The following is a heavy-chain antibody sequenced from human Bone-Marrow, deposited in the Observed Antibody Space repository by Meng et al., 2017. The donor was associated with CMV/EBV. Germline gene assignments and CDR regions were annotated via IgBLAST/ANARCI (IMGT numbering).Heavy chain of an antibody. CDR3: ARDSRGLSFLAARHNYYGMDV. CDR1: GYIFTSYD. J-gene: IGHJ6*02. CDR2: INPSGGST. V-gene: IGHV1-46*01. D-gene: IGHD6-6*01. Sequence: ASVKVSCKASGYIFTSYDINWVRQAPGQGLEWMGIINPSGGSTSYAQKFQGRVTMTRDTSTSTVYMELSSLRSEDTAVYYCARDSRGLSFLAARHNYYGMDVWGQGTTVTVSS.